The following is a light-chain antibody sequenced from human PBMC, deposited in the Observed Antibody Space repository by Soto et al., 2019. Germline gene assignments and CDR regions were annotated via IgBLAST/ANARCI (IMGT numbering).Light chain of an antibody. CDR1: QTVSSRY. J-gene: IGKJ2*01. CDR3: QQYGPSPMYT. V-gene: IGKV3-20*01. CDR2: GAS. Sequence: EIVLTQSPGTLSLSPGERATLSCRASQTVSSRYLAWYQQKPGQAPRLLICGASTRATGIPGRFSGSASGTDFTLTISRLEPEDFAVYYCQQYGPSPMYTFGQGTNLEIK.